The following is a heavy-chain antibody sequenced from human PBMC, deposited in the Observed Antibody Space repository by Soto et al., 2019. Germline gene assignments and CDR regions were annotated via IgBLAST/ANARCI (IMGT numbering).Heavy chain of an antibody. D-gene: IGHD2-15*01. CDR1: GFTFSSYS. CDR3: ARARGSATGYDDY. CDR2: ISSASTSL. Sequence: EVQLVESGGGLVKPGGSLRLSCAASGFTFSSYSMNWVRQAPGKGLEWVSSISSASTSLYYADSVKGRFTISRDNAKNSLYLQMNSLGAEDTAVYYCARARGSATGYDDYWGQGTLVTVSS. V-gene: IGHV3-21*01. J-gene: IGHJ4*02.